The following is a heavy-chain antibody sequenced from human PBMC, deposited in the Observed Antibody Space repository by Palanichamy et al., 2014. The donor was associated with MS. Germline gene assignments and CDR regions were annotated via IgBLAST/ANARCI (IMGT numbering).Heavy chain of an antibody. CDR1: GFSVSDNC. CDR3: ATRDCSGGSCYSGGMDF. V-gene: IGHV3-53*01. D-gene: IGHD2-15*01. J-gene: IGHJ4*02. CDR2: IFRGGFT. Sequence: EVQLVESGGGLMQPGESLRLSCAASGFSVSDNCMTWVRQAPGKGLEWVSAIFRGGFTYYADSVKGRFTISRDNSKNTVNLQMNSLSPEDTAVYYCATRDCSGGSCYSGGMDFWGQGSLVTVSS.